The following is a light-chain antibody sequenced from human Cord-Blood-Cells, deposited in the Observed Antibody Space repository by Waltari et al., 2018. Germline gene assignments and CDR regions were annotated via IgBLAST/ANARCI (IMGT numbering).Light chain of an antibody. Sequence: EIVLTPSPATLSLSPEERPNLSCRASHSVSSFLDRYQQKPGQAPRLLIYDASNRATGIPARFSGSGSGTDFTLTISSLEPEDFAVYYCQQRSNWVTFGQGTRLEIK. CDR3: QQRSNWVT. J-gene: IGKJ5*01. CDR1: HSVSSF. CDR2: DAS. V-gene: IGKV3-11*01.